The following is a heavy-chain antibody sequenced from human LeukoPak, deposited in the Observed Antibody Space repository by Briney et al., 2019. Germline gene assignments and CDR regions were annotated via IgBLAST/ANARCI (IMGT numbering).Heavy chain of an antibody. J-gene: IGHJ3*02. Sequence: ASVKVSCKASGYTFTSYGISRVRQAHGQGLEWMGWISAYNGNTNYAQKLQGRVTMTTDTSTSTAYMELRSLRSDDTAVYYCARDRWRGGSWYAKAFDIWGQGTMVTVSS. D-gene: IGHD6-13*01. CDR1: GYTFTSYG. V-gene: IGHV1-18*01. CDR2: ISAYNGNT. CDR3: ARDRWRGGSWYAKAFDI.